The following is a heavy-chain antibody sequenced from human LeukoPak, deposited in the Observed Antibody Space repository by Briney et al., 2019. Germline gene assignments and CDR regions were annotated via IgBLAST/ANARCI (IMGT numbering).Heavy chain of an antibody. CDR2: IYNSGNT. V-gene: IGHV4-30-4*07. D-gene: IGHD1-1*01. CDR3: ARLSTRNDGVDASDI. CDR1: GGSISSGDYS. Sequence: SETLSLTCAVSGGSISSGDYSWSWIRQPPGEGLEWIGFIYNSGNTYYNPSLKSRVTLSVDTSKNQFSLNLSSVTAADTAVFYCARLSTRNDGVDASDIWGQGTMVTVSS. J-gene: IGHJ3*02.